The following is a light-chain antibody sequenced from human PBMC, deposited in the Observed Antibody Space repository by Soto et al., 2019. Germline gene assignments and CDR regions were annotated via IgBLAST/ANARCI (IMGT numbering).Light chain of an antibody. Sequence: DIQMTQSPSSLSASVGDRITITCQASQDIRNYLNWYQQKPGKAPRLLIYDASNLEAGVPSRFSGGGSGTNFTFTISSLQPEDIATYYCQQYDNLPRYTFGQGTRLEI. CDR1: QDIRNY. J-gene: IGKJ2*01. CDR3: QQYDNLPRYT. CDR2: DAS. V-gene: IGKV1-33*01.